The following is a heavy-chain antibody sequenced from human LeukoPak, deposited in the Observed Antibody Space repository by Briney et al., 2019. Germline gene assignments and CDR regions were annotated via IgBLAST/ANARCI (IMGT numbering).Heavy chain of an antibody. CDR2: IYYSGST. J-gene: IGHJ5*02. D-gene: IGHD4-17*01. Sequence: SQTLSLTCTVSGGSISSGGYYWSWIRQHPGKGLEWIGYIYYSGSTYYNPSLKSRVTISVDTSKNQFSLKLSSVTAADTAVYSCARGSFYGDYDGNWFDPWGQGTLVTVSS. V-gene: IGHV4-31*03. CDR1: GGSISSGGYY. CDR3: ARGSFYGDYDGNWFDP.